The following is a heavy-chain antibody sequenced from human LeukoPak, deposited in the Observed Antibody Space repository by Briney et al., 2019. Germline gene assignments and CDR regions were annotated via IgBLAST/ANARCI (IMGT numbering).Heavy chain of an antibody. Sequence: PGGSLRLSCAGSGFTLRNYAMSWVRQAPGKGLEWVSTISGSGGSTYYADSVKGRFTISRDNSKNTLSLQMSSLRPEDTAVYYCVKGDMYYSESSGYYRAEYFHHWGQGTLVTVSS. D-gene: IGHD3-22*01. CDR2: ISGSGGST. CDR1: GFTLRNYA. V-gene: IGHV3-23*01. CDR3: VKGDMYYSESSGYYRAEYFHH. J-gene: IGHJ1*01.